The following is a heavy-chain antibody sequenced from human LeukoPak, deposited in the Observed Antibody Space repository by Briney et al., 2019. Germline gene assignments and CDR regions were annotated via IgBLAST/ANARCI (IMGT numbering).Heavy chain of an antibody. CDR2: IYTSGST. D-gene: IGHD1-26*01. V-gene: IGHV4-4*07. J-gene: IGHJ3*02. Sequence: PSETLSLTCTVSGGSISSYYWSWIRQPAGKGLEWIGRIYTSGSTHYNPSLTSRVTMSVDTSKNQFSLKLSSVTAADTAVYYCARENNGNYLDAFDIWGQGTMVTVSS. CDR1: GGSISSYY. CDR3: ARENNGNYLDAFDI.